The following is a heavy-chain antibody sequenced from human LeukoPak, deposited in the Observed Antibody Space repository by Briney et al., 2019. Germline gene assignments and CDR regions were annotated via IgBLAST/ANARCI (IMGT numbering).Heavy chain of an antibody. D-gene: IGHD6-13*01. Sequence: GGSLRLSCAASGFTFSSYAMNWVRQAPGKGLEWVSTISGSGGSTYYADSVKGRFTVSRDNSKNTLSLQMNSLRAEDTAVYYCARDPGYSSTGVDAFDIWGRGTMVTVSS. CDR2: ISGSGGST. CDR1: GFTFSSYA. V-gene: IGHV3-23*01. J-gene: IGHJ3*02. CDR3: ARDPGYSSTGVDAFDI.